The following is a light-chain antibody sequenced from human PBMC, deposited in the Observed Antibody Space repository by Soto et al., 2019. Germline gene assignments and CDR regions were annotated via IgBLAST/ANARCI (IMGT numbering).Light chain of an antibody. J-gene: IGKJ4*01. CDR3: QQSHSAPLT. V-gene: IGKV1-39*01. Sequence: DVQMTQSPSSLSASVGDRVTISGRSSQNIGTHLNWYQHKPGRAPKLLIYAASTLQSEVPSRFSGSGSGTDFTLTISGLQTEDFATYSCQQSHSAPLTFGGGTKVEIK. CDR2: AAS. CDR1: QNIGTH.